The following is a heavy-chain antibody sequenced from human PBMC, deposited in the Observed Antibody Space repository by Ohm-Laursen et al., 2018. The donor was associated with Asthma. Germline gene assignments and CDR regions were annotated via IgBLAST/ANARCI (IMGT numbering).Heavy chain of an antibody. V-gene: IGHV3-11*04. CDR2: ISSRGSTI. CDR3: ARDLFGRFGELTWSHADYYYGMDV. J-gene: IGHJ6*02. CDR1: GFTFSDYY. Sequence: SLRLSCTASGFTFSDYYMSWIRQAPGKGLEWVSYISSRGSTIYYADSVKGRFTISRDNAKNSLYLQMNSLRAEDTAVYYCARDLFGRFGELTWSHADYYYGMDVWGQGTTVTVSS. D-gene: IGHD3-10*01.